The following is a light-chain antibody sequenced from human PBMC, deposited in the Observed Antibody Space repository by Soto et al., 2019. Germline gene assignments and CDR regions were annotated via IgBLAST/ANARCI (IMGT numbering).Light chain of an antibody. CDR3: CSYAGSSTVV. CDR1: SSDVGSYNL. CDR2: EGS. V-gene: IGLV2-23*01. J-gene: IGLJ2*01. Sequence: QSALTQPASVSGSPGQSLTISCTGTSSDVGSYNLVSWYQQHPGKAPKLMIYEGSKRPSGVSNRFSGSKSGNTASLTISGLQAEVEADYYCCSYAGSSTVVFGGGTKLTVL.